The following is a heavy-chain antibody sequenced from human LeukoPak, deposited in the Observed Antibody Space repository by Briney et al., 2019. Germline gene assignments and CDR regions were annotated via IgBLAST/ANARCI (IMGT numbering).Heavy chain of an antibody. CDR3: AREKRTPDDYGELDY. Sequence: GGSLRLSCAASGFTFSSYGMHWVRQAPGKGLEWVAVIWYDGSNKYYADSVEGRFTISRDNSKNTLYLQMNSLRAEDTAVYYCAREKRTPDDYGELDYWGQGTLVTVSS. V-gene: IGHV3-33*01. CDR2: IWYDGSNK. J-gene: IGHJ4*02. CDR1: GFTFSSYG. D-gene: IGHD4-17*01.